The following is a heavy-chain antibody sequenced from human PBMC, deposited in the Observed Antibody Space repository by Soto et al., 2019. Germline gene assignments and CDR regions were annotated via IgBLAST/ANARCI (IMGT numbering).Heavy chain of an antibody. D-gene: IGHD6-19*01. J-gene: IGHJ4*02. CDR2: ISPHNGNA. CDR3: ARDRSGWYDF. V-gene: IGHV1-18*01. CDR1: GYPFTSNR. Sequence: VRLEQSGPEVKKTGASVKVSCKTSGYPFTSNRRSWVRRAPGQGLEWMGWISPHNGNAKYAQKFQDRVTMTEDTAASTVYMELRSLRSDDSAVFYCARDRSGWYDFWGQGTLVTV.